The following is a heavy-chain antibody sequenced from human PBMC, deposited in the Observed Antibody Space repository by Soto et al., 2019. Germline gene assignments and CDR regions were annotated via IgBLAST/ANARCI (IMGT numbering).Heavy chain of an antibody. CDR3: ARAMATITGGDFDY. Sequence: QVQLVQSGAEVKKPGSSVKVSCKASGGTFSSYAISWVRQAPGQGLEWVGGIIPIFGTANYAQKFQGRVTITADESTSKAYMELSSLRSEDTAVYYCARAMATITGGDFDYWGQGTLVTVSS. V-gene: IGHV1-69*01. CDR2: IIPIFGTA. D-gene: IGHD5-12*01. CDR1: GGTFSSYA. J-gene: IGHJ4*02.